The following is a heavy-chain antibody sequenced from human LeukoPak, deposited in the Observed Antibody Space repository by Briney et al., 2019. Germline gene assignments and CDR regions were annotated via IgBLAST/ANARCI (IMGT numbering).Heavy chain of an antibody. CDR1: GYTFPNYG. V-gene: IGHV1-18*01. J-gene: IGHJ4*02. D-gene: IGHD3-3*01. Sequence: GAGVTVSCKASGYTFPNYGISWLRQPPAQGLAWMGRISDYNGNTNYAQKLQGRVTMTTDTSTSTDYMKLRSLRSDDTAVYYCARGDFSRYDFWSGYIDYWGQGTLVTVSS. CDR3: ARGDFSRYDFWSGYIDY. CDR2: ISDYNGNT.